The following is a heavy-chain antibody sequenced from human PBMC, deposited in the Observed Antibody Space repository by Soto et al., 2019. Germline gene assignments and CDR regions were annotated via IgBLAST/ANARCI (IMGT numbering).Heavy chain of an antibody. J-gene: IGHJ4*02. CDR2: IIPIFGTP. D-gene: IGHD5-12*01. Sequence: SCKASGGPFTRQDMRWVRQAPGQGLEWMGGIIPIFGTPQYAEKFQDRVTITADESTSTAHMELSSLTSEDTAVYYCARNEGRDGYSLDYWGQGTRVTVSS. V-gene: IGHV1-69*01. CDR3: ARNEGRDGYSLDY. CDR1: GGPFTRQD.